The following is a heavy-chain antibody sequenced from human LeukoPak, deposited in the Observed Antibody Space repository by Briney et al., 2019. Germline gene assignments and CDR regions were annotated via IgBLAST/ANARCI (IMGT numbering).Heavy chain of an antibody. V-gene: IGHV3-30-3*01. Sequence: GRSLRLSCAASGFTFSSYAMHWVRQAPGKGLEWVAVISYDGSNKYYADSVKGRFTISRDDSKYTLYLQMNSLRAEDTAVYYCAKESSGYSGYVDFGYWGQGTLVTVSS. CDR1: GFTFSSYA. J-gene: IGHJ4*02. D-gene: IGHD5-12*01. CDR3: AKESSGYSGYVDFGY. CDR2: ISYDGSNK.